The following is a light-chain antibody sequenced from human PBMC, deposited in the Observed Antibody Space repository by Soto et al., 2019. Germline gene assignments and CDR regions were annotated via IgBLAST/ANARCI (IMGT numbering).Light chain of an antibody. V-gene: IGKV3-20*01. CDR1: QSVSDTY. J-gene: IGKJ1*01. Sequence: EIVVTQSPGTLSLSPGERATLSCRASQSVSDTYLAWYQQKPGQPPRRLIYGASNRAPGIPDRFSGSGSGTDFTLTVSRLEPGDFAVYYWQLGTLVWPFGQGTKVEIK. CDR3: QLGTLVWP. CDR2: GAS.